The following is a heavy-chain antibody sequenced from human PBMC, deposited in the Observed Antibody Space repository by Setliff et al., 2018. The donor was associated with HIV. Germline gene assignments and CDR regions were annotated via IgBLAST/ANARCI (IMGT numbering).Heavy chain of an antibody. D-gene: IGHD3-10*01. Sequence: SETLSPTCAAYGGSFNGYSWTWIRQPPGKGMEWNGGINNSGSTNYNPSLKSRVTISVDTSKGQFSLRLNSVTATDTALYYCARGRFHRLHRPYSGSGSLGSQYFDYWGQGTLVTVSS. J-gene: IGHJ4*02. V-gene: IGHV4-34*01. CDR2: INNSGST. CDR1: GGSFNGYS. CDR3: ARGRFHRLHRPYSGSGSLGSQYFDY.